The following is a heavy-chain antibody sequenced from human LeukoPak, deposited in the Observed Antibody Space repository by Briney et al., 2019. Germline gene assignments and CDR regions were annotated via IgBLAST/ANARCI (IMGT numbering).Heavy chain of an antibody. J-gene: IGHJ6*03. V-gene: IGHV1-24*01. Sequence: ASVKVSCKVSGYTLTELSMHWVRQAPGKGLEWMGGFDPEDGETIYAQKFQGRVTMTEDTSTDTAYMELSSLRSEDTAVYYCASNPTRGVWPKPRYYYYMDVWGKGTTVTVSS. D-gene: IGHD1-14*01. CDR1: GYTLTELS. CDR2: FDPEDGET. CDR3: ASNPTRGVWPKPRYYYYMDV.